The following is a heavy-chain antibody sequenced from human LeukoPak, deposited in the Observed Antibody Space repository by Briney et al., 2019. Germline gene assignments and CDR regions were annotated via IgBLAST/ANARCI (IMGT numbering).Heavy chain of an antibody. CDR2: ISPDGGRS. J-gene: IGHJ5*02. V-gene: IGHV3-43*02. CDR3: AKDMGGSGRNWASNWFDP. Sequence: GGSLRLSCAASGFTFGNYPMHWIRQTPRQGLEWVSLISPDGGRSFQADSVRGRFTISRDNSKNSLYLQMNSLRSEDTALYYCAKDMGGSGRNWASNWFDPWGQGTLVTVSS. D-gene: IGHD1-26*01. CDR1: GFTFGNYP.